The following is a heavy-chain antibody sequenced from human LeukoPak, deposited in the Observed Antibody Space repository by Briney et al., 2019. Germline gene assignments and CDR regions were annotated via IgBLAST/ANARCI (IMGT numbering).Heavy chain of an antibody. J-gene: IGHJ4*02. V-gene: IGHV1-18*01. CDR2: ISAYNSNT. D-gene: IGHD3-3*01. Sequence: ASVKVSCKASGYTFTNYGISWVRQAPGQGLEWMGWISAYNSNTNYAQKLQGRVTVTTDTSTSTAYMELRSLRPDDTAVYYCARDIRVESWASYYFDYWGQGTLVTVSS. CDR1: GYTFTNYG. CDR3: ARDIRVESWASYYFDY.